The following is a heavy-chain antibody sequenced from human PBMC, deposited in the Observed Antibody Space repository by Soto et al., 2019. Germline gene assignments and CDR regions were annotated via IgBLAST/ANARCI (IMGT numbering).Heavy chain of an antibody. D-gene: IGHD1-1*01. Sequence: EVQLVESGGGLVQPGGSLRLSCAVSGFTFNRHWMSWVRQTPGKGLEWVASLKEDGSEKSYVDSVKGRFTISRDNAKNSLFLQINSLRVEDTAVYYCVRTGWNPPDYWGQGTLVTVSS. J-gene: IGHJ4*02. CDR2: LKEDGSEK. CDR3: VRTGWNPPDY. V-gene: IGHV3-7*01. CDR1: GFTFNRHW.